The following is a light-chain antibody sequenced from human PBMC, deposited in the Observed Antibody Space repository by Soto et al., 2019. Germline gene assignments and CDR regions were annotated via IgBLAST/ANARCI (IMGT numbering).Light chain of an antibody. CDR2: DAF. V-gene: IGKV3-11*01. CDR1: QSVSSY. J-gene: IGKJ4*01. CDR3: QQRSNWPLT. Sequence: EIVLTQSPATLSLSPGERATLSCRASQSVSSYLAWYQQKPGQAPSLLIYDAFNRATGIPARFSGSGSETDFTITVSSLEPEDFAVYYFQQRSNWPLTFGGGTKVEIK.